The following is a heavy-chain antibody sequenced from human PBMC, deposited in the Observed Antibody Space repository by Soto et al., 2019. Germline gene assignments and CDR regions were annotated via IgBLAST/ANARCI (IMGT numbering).Heavy chain of an antibody. Sequence: SETLSLTCAFSCGSIISSNWWSWVRQPPGKGLEWIGEIYHSGSTNYNPSLKSRVTISVDKSKNQFSLKLSSVTAADTAVYYCARVPTPSYYYYGMDVWGQGTTVTVSS. CDR3: ARVPTPSYYYYGMDV. J-gene: IGHJ6*02. CDR2: IYHSGST. V-gene: IGHV4-4*02. CDR1: CGSIISSNW.